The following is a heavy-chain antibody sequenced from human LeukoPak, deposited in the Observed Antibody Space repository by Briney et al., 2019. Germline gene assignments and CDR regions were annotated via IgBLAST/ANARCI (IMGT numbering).Heavy chain of an antibody. J-gene: IGHJ3*02. CDR2: INTNTGNP. D-gene: IGHD5-18*01. CDR3: ARDPGYSYGYEDAFDI. Sequence: GASVKVSCKASGYSFSSYNMNWVRQAPGQGLEWMGWINTNTGNPRYAQGFTGRFVFSLDTSVSTAYLQISSLKAEDTAVYYCARDPGYSYGYEDAFDIWGQGTMVTVSS. CDR1: GYSFSSYN. V-gene: IGHV7-4-1*02.